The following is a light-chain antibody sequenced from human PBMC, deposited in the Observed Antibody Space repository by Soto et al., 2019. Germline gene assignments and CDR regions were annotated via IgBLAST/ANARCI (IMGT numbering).Light chain of an antibody. CDR3: SSYTSISTYV. Sequence: QSVLTQPASVSGSPGQSITISCTGTSRDLGGYNYVSWYQHHPGKAPRLMIYEVSNRPSGVSDRFSGSKSGNTASLTISGLLAEDEADYYCSSYTSISTYVFGTGTKLTVL. CDR2: EVS. CDR1: SRDLGGYNY. J-gene: IGLJ1*01. V-gene: IGLV2-14*01.